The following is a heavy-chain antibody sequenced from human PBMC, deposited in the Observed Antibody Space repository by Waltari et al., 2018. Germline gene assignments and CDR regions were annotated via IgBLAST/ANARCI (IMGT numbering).Heavy chain of an antibody. CDR2: INPNSGGT. V-gene: IGHV1-2*06. J-gene: IGHJ3*02. D-gene: IGHD4-4*01. Sequence: QVQLVQSGAEVKKPGASVKVSCKASGYTFTGYYMHWVRQAPGQGLEWMGRINPNSGGTNYAQKFQGRVTMTRDTSISTAYMELSRLRSDDTAVYYCARLRAAGTVTNAENAFDIWGQGTMVTVSS. CDR3: ARLRAAGTVTNAENAFDI. CDR1: GYTFTGYY.